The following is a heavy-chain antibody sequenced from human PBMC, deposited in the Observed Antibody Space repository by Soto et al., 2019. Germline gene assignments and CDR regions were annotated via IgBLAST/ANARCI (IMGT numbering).Heavy chain of an antibody. J-gene: IGHJ4*02. CDR2: IYYSGST. V-gene: IGHV4-39*01. CDR3: ARHEGSGYDLWTFDY. D-gene: IGHD5-12*01. CDR1: GGSISSSSYY. Sequence: SETLSLTCTVPGGSISSSSYYWGWIRQPPGKGLEWIGSIYYSGSTYYNPSLKSRVTISVDTSKNQFSLKLSSVTAADTAVYYCARHEGSGYDLWTFDYWGQATLVTVSS.